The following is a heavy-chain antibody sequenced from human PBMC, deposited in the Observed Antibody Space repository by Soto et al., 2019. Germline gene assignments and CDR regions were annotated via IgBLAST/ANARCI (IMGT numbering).Heavy chain of an antibody. D-gene: IGHD1-7*01. CDR3: ATMGTPATGLYYFDY. Sequence: PSETLSPTCTVSGCSISSGNYYWSWIRQPPGKGLEWIGFISYSGSTYYSASLQSRVTMSVDTSKNQFSLNLSFATAADTAVYYCATMGTPATGLYYFDYWGQGTLVTVSS. V-gene: IGHV4-30-4*01. J-gene: IGHJ4*02. CDR2: ISYSGST. CDR1: GCSISSGNYY.